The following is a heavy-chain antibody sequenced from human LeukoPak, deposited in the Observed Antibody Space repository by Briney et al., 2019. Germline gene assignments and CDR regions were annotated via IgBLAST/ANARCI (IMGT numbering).Heavy chain of an antibody. Sequence: ASVKVSCKASRYTFTSYYMHWVRQAPGQGLEWMGIINPSGGSTSYAQKFQGRVTMTRDTSTSTVYMELSSLRSEDTAVYYCARGGSVERLDDAFDIWGQGTMVTVSS. CDR2: INPSGGST. CDR1: RYTFTSYY. V-gene: IGHV1-46*01. D-gene: IGHD1-1*01. J-gene: IGHJ3*02. CDR3: ARGGSVERLDDAFDI.